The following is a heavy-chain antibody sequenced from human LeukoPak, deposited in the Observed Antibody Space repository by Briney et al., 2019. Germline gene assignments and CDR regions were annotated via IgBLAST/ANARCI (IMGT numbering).Heavy chain of an antibody. CDR3: AHRRPWWGGSSGVNWFDP. J-gene: IGHJ5*02. D-gene: IGHD3-22*01. CDR1: GFSLNTTGVG. Sequence: SGPTLVKPTQTLTLTCTFSGFSLNTTGVGVGWIRQPPGKALEWLALIYWNDDKRYSPSLKSRLTITKDTSKNQVVLTMTNMDPVDTATYYCAHRRPWWGGSSGVNWFDPWGQGTLVTVSS. CDR2: IYWNDDK. V-gene: IGHV2-5*01.